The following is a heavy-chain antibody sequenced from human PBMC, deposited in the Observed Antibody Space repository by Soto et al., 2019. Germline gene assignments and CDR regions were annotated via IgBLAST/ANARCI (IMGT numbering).Heavy chain of an antibody. V-gene: IGHV3-21*01. CDR2: ISSSSSYI. CDR1: GFPFSSYS. J-gene: IGHJ3*02. CDR3: ARTYYDYIWGSYRNDDAFDI. Sequence: GGSLRLSCAASGFPFSSYSMNWVRPAPGKGLEWVSSISSSSSYIYYADSVKGRFTISRDNAKNSLYLQMNSLRAEDTAVYYCARTYYDYIWGSYRNDDAFDIWGQGTMVTVSS. D-gene: IGHD3-16*02.